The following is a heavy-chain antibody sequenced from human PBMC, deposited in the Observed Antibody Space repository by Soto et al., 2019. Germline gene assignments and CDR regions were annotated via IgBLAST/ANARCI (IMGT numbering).Heavy chain of an antibody. CDR1: GLTFSGSA. Sequence: GGSLRLSCAASGLTFSGSAMHWVRQASGKGLEWVGLIRSKANSYATAYAASVKGRFTISRDDSKNTAYLQMNSLKTVYTAVYYCIGQQLVYSYAFDIWGQGTMVTVSS. CDR2: IRSKANSYAT. CDR3: IGQQLVYSYAFDI. D-gene: IGHD6-13*01. V-gene: IGHV3-73*01. J-gene: IGHJ3*02.